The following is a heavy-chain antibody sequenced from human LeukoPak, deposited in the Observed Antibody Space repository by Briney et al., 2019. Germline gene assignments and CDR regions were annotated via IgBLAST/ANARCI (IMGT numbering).Heavy chain of an antibody. CDR1: GGSISSSSYY. CDR2: IYYSGST. Sequence: PSETLSLTCTVSGGSISSSSYYWGWIRQPPGKGLEWIGSIYYSGSTYYNPSLKSRVTISVDSSKNQFSLKLSSVTAADTAVYYCARHQVALRLLWFGELLNDYWGQGTLVTVSS. J-gene: IGHJ4*02. D-gene: IGHD3-10*01. CDR3: ARHQVALRLLWFGELLNDY. V-gene: IGHV4-39*01.